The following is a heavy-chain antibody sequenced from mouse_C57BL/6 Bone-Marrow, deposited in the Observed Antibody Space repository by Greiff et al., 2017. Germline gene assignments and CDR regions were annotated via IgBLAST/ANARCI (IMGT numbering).Heavy chain of an antibody. CDR1: GYTFTDYY. Sequence: EVQLHQSGPELVKPGASVKISCKASGYTFTDYYMHWVKQSHGKSLEWIGDINPNNGGTSYNQKFKGKATLTVDKSSSTAYMELRSLTSEDSAVYYCANGYYAMDYWGQGTSVAVSS. J-gene: IGHJ4*01. CDR2: INPNNGGT. V-gene: IGHV1-26*01. CDR3: ANGYYAMDY.